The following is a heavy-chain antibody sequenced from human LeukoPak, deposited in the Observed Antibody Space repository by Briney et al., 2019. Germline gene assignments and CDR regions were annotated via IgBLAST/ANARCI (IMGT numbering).Heavy chain of an antibody. J-gene: IGHJ4*02. CDR3: ARGRKFTMVRGVKKGYYSDY. Sequence: SETLSLTCAVYGGSFSGYYWSWIRQPPGKGLEWIGEINHSGSTNYNPSLKSRVTISVDTSKNQFSLKLSSVTAADTAVYYCARGRKFTMVRGVKKGYYSDYWGQGTLVTVSS. V-gene: IGHV4-34*01. CDR1: GGSFSGYY. CDR2: INHSGST. D-gene: IGHD3-10*01.